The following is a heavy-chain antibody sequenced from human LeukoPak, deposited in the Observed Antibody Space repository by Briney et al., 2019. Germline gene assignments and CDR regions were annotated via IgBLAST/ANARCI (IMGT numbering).Heavy chain of an antibody. Sequence: GGSLRLSCATSGFTFRSYGMHWVRQAPGKGLEWVAVISYDGSSKYYADSVKGRFTISRDNSKNTLYLQMNSLRAEDTAVYYCAKGAQQLVYWVDYWGQGTLVTVSS. CDR3: AKGAQQLVYWVDY. J-gene: IGHJ4*02. V-gene: IGHV3-30*18. D-gene: IGHD6-13*01. CDR1: GFTFRSYG. CDR2: ISYDGSSK.